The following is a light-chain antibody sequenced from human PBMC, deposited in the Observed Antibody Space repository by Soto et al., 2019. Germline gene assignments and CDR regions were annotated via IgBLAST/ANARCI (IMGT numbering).Light chain of an antibody. Sequence: QAVVTQEPSLTVSPGGTVTLTGGSSTGSVTSGHYPHWFQQKPGQAPRTLIYATSNKRSWTPSRFSGSLLGGKAALTLSGAQPEDEADYYCLLAYSGARVFGGGTKLTVL. CDR3: LLAYSGARV. CDR2: ATS. V-gene: IGLV7-46*01. CDR1: TGSVTSGHY. J-gene: IGLJ3*02.